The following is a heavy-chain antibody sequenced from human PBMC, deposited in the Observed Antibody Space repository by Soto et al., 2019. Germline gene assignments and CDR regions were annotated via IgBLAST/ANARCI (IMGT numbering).Heavy chain of an antibody. J-gene: IGHJ5*02. Sequence: PGGSLRLSCAASGFTFSSYSMNWVRQAPGKGLEWVSSISSSSSYIYYADSVKGRFTISRDNAKNSLYLQMNSLRAEDTAVYYCARDSVIGDYYDSSGTNWFDPWGQGTLVTVYS. CDR1: GFTFSSYS. CDR3: ARDSVIGDYYDSSGTNWFDP. D-gene: IGHD3-22*01. CDR2: ISSSSSYI. V-gene: IGHV3-21*01.